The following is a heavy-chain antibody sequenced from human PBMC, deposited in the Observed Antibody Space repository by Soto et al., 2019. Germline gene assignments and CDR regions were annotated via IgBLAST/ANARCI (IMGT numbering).Heavy chain of an antibody. V-gene: IGHV3-23*01. D-gene: IGHD2-2*01. CDR2: ISGSGGST. CDR3: GKGGGAYCSSTSCLFSY. J-gene: IGHJ4*02. CDR1: GFTFCSYA. Sequence: EVQLLESGGGLVQPGGSLRLSCAASGFTFCSYAMSWVRQAPGKGLEWVSAISGSGGSTYYADSVKGRFTISRDNSKKTVDLQMNSLRAEDTAVYYWGKGGGAYCSSTSCLFSYWGQGTLVTVSS.